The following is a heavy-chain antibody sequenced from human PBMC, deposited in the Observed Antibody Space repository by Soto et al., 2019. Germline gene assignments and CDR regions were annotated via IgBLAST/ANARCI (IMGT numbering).Heavy chain of an antibody. J-gene: IGHJ4*02. CDR2: LYYSGST. CDR3: ARFPGIAGGIDY. V-gene: IGHV4-31*03. Sequence: QVQLQESGPGLVKPSQTLSLTCTVSGGSISSGGYYWSWIRQHPGKGLEWIGYLYYSGSTYYNPSLKSRVTISVYTSKNQFSLKLSSVTAADTAVYYCARFPGIAGGIDYWGQGTLVTVSS. D-gene: IGHD6-13*01. CDR1: GGSISSGGYY.